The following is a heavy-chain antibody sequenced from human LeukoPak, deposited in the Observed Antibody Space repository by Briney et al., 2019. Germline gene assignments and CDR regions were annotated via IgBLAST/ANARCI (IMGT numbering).Heavy chain of an antibody. CDR2: IKQDGGQI. CDR3: AREARAYCGGDCFTNYYYGMDV. J-gene: IGHJ6*02. CDR1: EFTFSSYW. D-gene: IGHD2-21*02. V-gene: IGHV3-7*01. Sequence: GGSLRLSCAASEFTFSSYWMSWVRQAPGKGLEWVANIKQDGGQIYYLESVKGRFTVSRDNAKNSLYLQMNSLRAEDTAVYYCAREARAYCGGDCFTNYYYGMDVWGQGTTVTVSS.